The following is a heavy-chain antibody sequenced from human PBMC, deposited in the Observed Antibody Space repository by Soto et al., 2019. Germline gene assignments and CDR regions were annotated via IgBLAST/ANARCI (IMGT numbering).Heavy chain of an antibody. CDR2: IYYSGST. V-gene: IGHV4-59*01. CDR1: GGSISSYY. CDR3: ARVPTRGYYFDY. D-gene: IGHD3-10*01. J-gene: IGHJ4*02. Sequence: SETLSLTCTVSGGSISSYYWRWIRQPPGKGLEWIGYIYYSGSTNYNPSLKSRVTISVDTSKNQFSLKLSSVTAADTAVYYCARVPTRGYYFDYWGQGTLVTVSS.